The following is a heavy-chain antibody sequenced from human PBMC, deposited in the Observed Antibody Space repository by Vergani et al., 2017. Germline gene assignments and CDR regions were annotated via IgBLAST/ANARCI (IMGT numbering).Heavy chain of an antibody. CDR3: AKGLWFGELEYYFDY. V-gene: IGHV3-23*01. D-gene: IGHD3-10*01. J-gene: IGHJ4*02. CDR1: GFTFSSYA. Sequence: EVQLLESGGGLVQPGGSLRLSCAASGFTFSSYAMSWVRQAPGKGLEWVSAISGSGGSTYYADSVKGRFTMSRDNSKNTLYLQMNSLRAEDTAVYYCAKGLWFGELEYYFDYWGQGTLVTVSS. CDR2: ISGSGGST.